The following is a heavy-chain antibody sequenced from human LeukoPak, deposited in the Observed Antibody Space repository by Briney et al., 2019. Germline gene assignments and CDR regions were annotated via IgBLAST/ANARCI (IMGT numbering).Heavy chain of an antibody. Sequence: PGGSLRLSCAASGFTFSGCAMSWVRQAPGKGLEWVSAIRGSGGTTYYADSVKGRFTISRDNSKDTLYLQMNSLRAEDTAVYYCASLEGSWYGRYFDYWGQGTLVTVSS. D-gene: IGHD6-13*01. V-gene: IGHV3-23*01. J-gene: IGHJ4*02. CDR3: ASLEGSWYGRYFDY. CDR1: GFTFSGCA. CDR2: IRGSGGTT.